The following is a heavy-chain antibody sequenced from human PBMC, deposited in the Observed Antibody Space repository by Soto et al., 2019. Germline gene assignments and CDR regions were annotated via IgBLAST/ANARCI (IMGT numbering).Heavy chain of an antibody. J-gene: IGHJ4*02. CDR1: GFTFNTYA. D-gene: IGHD2-15*01. Sequence: GGSLRLSCAASGFTFNTYAMTWVRQAPGKGLEWVSAISGSGGTTYYADSVKGRFTISRDNSKNTMFLQMNSLRADDTAVYYCAKGLVGGSRYYCDYWGQGTPVTVSS. CDR3: AKGLVGGSRYYCDY. V-gene: IGHV3-23*01. CDR2: ISGSGGTT.